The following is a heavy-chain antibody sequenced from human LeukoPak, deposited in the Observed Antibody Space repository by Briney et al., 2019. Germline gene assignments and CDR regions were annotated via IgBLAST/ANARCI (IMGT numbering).Heavy chain of an antibody. CDR3: ARHAPRDYRWAHDAFDI. D-gene: IGHD4-17*01. CDR2: IYYSGST. CDR1: GGSISSSSYY. V-gene: IGHV4-39*01. J-gene: IGHJ3*02. Sequence: SETLSLTCTVSGGSISSSSYYWGWIRQPPGKGLEWIGSIYYSGSTYYNPSLKSRVTISVDTSKNQFSLKLSSVTAADTAVYYYARHAPRDYRWAHDAFDIWGQGTMVTVSS.